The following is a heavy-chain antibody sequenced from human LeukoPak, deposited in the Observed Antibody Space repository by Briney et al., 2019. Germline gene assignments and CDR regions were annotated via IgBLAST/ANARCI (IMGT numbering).Heavy chain of an antibody. CDR3: AKAGPDFYYYDSSGYIGY. D-gene: IGHD3-22*01. CDR2: ISGSGGST. V-gene: IGHV3-23*01. Sequence: SGGSLRLSCAASGFTFSSYAMSWVRQAPGKGLEWVSAISGSGGSTYYADSVKGRFTISRDNSKNTLYLQMNSLRAEDTAVYYCAKAGPDFYYYDSSGYIGYWGQGTLVTVSS. J-gene: IGHJ4*02. CDR1: GFTFSSYA.